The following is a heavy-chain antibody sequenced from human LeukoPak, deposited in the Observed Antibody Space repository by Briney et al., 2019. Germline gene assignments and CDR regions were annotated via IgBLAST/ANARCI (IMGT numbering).Heavy chain of an antibody. CDR1: VGSFSGYY. V-gene: IGHV4-34*01. J-gene: IGHJ4*02. CDR2: IYHSGST. CDR3: ARGKGYNSFDY. Sequence: SETLSLTCAVYVGSFSGYYWSWIRQPPGKGREWIGEIYHSGSTNYNPSLKSRVTISVDTSKYQFSLKLSSGTAADTAVYFCARGKGYNSFDYWGQGTLVTVSS. D-gene: IGHD5-24*01.